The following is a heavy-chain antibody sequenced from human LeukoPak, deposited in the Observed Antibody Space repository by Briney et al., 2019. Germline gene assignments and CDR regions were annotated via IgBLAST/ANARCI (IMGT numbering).Heavy chain of an antibody. Sequence: SETLSLTCTVSGYSISSGYYWGWIRQPPGKGLEWIGSIYHSGSTYYNPSLKSRVTISVDTSKNQFSLKLSSVTAADTAVYYCARHALRGYSYGYNYWGQGTLVTVSS. J-gene: IGHJ4*02. V-gene: IGHV4-38-2*02. CDR3: ARHALRGYSYGYNY. D-gene: IGHD5-18*01. CDR1: GYSISSGYY. CDR2: IYHSGST.